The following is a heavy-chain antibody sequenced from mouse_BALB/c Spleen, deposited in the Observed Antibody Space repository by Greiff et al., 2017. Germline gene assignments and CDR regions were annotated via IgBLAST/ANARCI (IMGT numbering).Heavy chain of an antibody. V-gene: IGHV1-7*01. CDR3: ARKAYYRYGYAMDY. CDR1: GYTFTSYW. Sequence: VQLQQSGAELAKPGASVKMSCKASGYTFTSYWMHWVKQRPGQGPEWIGYINPSTGYTEYNQKFKDKATLTADKSSSTAYMQLSSLTSEDSAVYYCARKAYYRYGYAMDYWGQGTSVTVSS. J-gene: IGHJ4*01. CDR2: INPSTGYT. D-gene: IGHD2-14*01.